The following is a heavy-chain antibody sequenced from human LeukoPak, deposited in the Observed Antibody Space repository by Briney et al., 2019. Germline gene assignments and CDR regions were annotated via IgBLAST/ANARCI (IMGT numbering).Heavy chain of an antibody. CDR1: GGSISSYY. D-gene: IGHD2-21*01. J-gene: IGHJ4*02. Sequence: PPETLSLTCTVSGGSISSYYWSWIRQPPGKGLEWIGGIYYSGSTYYNPSLKSRVTISVDTSKNQFSLKLSSVTAADTAVYYCARGGTSVIGGQGTLVTVSS. CDR2: IYYSGST. CDR3: ARGGTSVI. V-gene: IGHV4-39*07.